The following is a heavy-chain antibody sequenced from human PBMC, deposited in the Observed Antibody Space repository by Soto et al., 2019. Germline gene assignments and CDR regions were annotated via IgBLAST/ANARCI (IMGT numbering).Heavy chain of an antibody. J-gene: IGHJ6*03. V-gene: IGHV4-31*03. CDR3: ARVSCSGGSCYYYYYYMDV. D-gene: IGHD2-15*01. CDR2: IYYSGST. CDR1: GGSISSGGYY. Sequence: SETLSLTCTVSGGSISSGGYYWSWIRQHPGKGLEWIGYIYYSGSTYYNPSLKSRVTISVDTSKNQFSLKLSSVTAADTAVYYCARVSCSGGSCYYYYYYMDVWGKGTTVTVSS.